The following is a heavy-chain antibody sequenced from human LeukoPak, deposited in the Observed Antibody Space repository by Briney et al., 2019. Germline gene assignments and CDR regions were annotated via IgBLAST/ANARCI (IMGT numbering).Heavy chain of an antibody. V-gene: IGHV3-64*01. Sequence: GGSLRLSCAASGFTFSSYAMPWVRQAPGTGLEYVSAISSNGGSTYYANSVKGRFTISRDNSKNTLYLQMGSLRAEDMAVYYCARGGCSSNSCYNFDYWGQGTLVTVSS. J-gene: IGHJ4*02. CDR1: GFTFSSYA. CDR2: ISSNGGST. CDR3: ARGGCSSNSCYNFDY. D-gene: IGHD2-2*02.